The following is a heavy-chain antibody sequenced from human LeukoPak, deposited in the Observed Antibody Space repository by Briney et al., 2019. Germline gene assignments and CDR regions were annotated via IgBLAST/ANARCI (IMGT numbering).Heavy chain of an antibody. CDR1: GFTFRSYA. CDR2: ISGSGGST. J-gene: IGHJ4*02. CDR3: ANLWAVAGDFDY. Sequence: GGSLRLSCAASGFTFRSYAMSWVRQAPGKGLEWVSAISGSGGSTYYADSVRGRFTISRDNSKNTLYLQMNSLRAEDTAVYYCANLWAVAGDFDYWGQGTLVTVSS. V-gene: IGHV3-23*01. D-gene: IGHD6-19*01.